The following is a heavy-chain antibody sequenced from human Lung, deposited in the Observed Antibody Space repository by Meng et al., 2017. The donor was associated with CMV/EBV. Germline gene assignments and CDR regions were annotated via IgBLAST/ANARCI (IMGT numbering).Heavy chain of an antibody. V-gene: IGHV3-21*01. J-gene: IGHJ4*02. D-gene: IGHD3-9*01. CDR1: GLNFRTYG. Sequence: SCVVSGLNFRTYGMTWVRQASGKGLEWVSSITSSDTYKYYPDSLKGRFTISRDNARKLLYLQINNLRAEDTAVYYCAREFSSGYLYFDFWGQGTLVTVSS. CDR3: AREFSSGYLYFDF. CDR2: ITSSDTYK.